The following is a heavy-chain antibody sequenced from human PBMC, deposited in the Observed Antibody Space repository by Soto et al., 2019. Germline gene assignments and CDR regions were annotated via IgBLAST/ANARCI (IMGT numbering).Heavy chain of an antibody. CDR2: VSSSTNYI. J-gene: IGHJ6*02. CDR3: ARDRDGDYSMDV. D-gene: IGHD4-17*01. Sequence: EVQLVESGGGLVKPGGSLRLSCAASGFTFISYSMNWVRQAPGKGLEWVSSVSSSTNYIYYADSVKGRFTISRDNAKNSLYLQMTSLRAEDTAVYYCARDRDGDYSMDVWGQGTTVTVSS. CDR1: GFTFISYS. V-gene: IGHV3-21*01.